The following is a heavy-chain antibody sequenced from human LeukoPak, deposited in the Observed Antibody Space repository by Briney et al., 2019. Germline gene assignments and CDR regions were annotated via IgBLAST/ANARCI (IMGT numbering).Heavy chain of an antibody. CDR3: ASDDGSGNYYNERFDY. J-gene: IGHJ4*02. CDR1: GYTFTSYG. Sequence: ASVKVSCKASGYTFTSYGISWVRQAPGQGLEWMGWISAYNGDTNYAQKLQGRVTMTTDTSTSTAYMELSSLRSDDTAVYYCASDDGSGNYYNERFDYWGQGTLVTVSS. V-gene: IGHV1-18*01. D-gene: IGHD3-10*01. CDR2: ISAYNGDT.